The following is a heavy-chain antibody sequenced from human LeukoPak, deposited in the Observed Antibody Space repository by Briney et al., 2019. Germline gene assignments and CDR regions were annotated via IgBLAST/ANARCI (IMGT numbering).Heavy chain of an antibody. CDR3: ARDGNDYDDYSYYYGRDV. J-gene: IGHJ6*02. V-gene: IGHV1-18*01. CDR1: GYTFTSYG. Sequence: ASVKVSCKASGYTFTSYGISWVRQAPGQGLEWMGWISAYNGNTNYAQKLQGRVTMTTDTSTSTAYMELRSLRSDDTAVYYCARDGNDYDDYSYYYGRDVWGQGTTVSVSS. D-gene: IGHD4-17*01. CDR2: ISAYNGNT.